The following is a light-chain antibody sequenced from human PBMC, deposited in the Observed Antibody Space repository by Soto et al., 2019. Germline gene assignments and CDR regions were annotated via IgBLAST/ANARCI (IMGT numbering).Light chain of an antibody. Sequence: GDRVTIPCRASQSISSWLAWYQQKPGKAPKLLIYDISSLESGVPSRFSGSGSGTDFTLTISSLQPEDFATYYCQQSYSTPITFGQGTRLEIK. J-gene: IGKJ5*01. CDR1: QSISSW. CDR3: QQSYSTPIT. CDR2: DIS. V-gene: IGKV1-39*01.